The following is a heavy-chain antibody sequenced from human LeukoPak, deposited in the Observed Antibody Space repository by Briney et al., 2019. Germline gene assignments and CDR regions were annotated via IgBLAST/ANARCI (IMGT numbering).Heavy chain of an antibody. V-gene: IGHV4-39*07. Sequence: SETLSLTCIVSGGSIISRSYYWGWIRQPPGKGLEWIGSIYYSGSTYYNPSLKSRVTISVDTSKNQFSLNLSSVTAADTAVYYCAGESYFSDSSSYREYWYFDLWGRGTLVTVSS. CDR2: IYYSGST. CDR3: AGESYFSDSSSYREYWYFDL. J-gene: IGHJ2*01. D-gene: IGHD3-22*01. CDR1: GGSIISRSYY.